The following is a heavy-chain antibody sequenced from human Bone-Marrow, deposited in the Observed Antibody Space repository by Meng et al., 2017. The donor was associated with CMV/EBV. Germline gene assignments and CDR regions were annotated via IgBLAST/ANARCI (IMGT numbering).Heavy chain of an antibody. CDR2: IYSRGGT. CDR1: GFSVNSKC. J-gene: IGHJ2*01. D-gene: IGHD2-21*02. CDR3: ASCGGDCYSRYWYFDL. V-gene: IGHV3-53*01. Sequence: SGFSVNSKCRTWFRQAQGKGLEWVSVIYSRGGTYYADSVKGRFTTSRDNSKNTLYLQMISLRADDTAVYYCASCGGDCYSRYWYFDLWGRGTLVTVSS.